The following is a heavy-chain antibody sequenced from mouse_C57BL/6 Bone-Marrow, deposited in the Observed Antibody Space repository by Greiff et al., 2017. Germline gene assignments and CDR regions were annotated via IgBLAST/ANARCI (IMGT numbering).Heavy chain of an antibody. J-gene: IGHJ3*01. V-gene: IGHV1-69*01. CDR3: ATGIYDYVAGFAY. Sequence: VQLQQPGAELVMPGASVKLSCKASGYTFTSYWMHWVKQRPGQGLEWIGEIDPSDSYTNYNQKFKGKSTLTVDKSSSTAYMQLSSLTSEDSAVYYCATGIYDYVAGFAYWCQGTLVTVSA. CDR1: GYTFTSYW. D-gene: IGHD2-4*01. CDR2: IDPSDSYT.